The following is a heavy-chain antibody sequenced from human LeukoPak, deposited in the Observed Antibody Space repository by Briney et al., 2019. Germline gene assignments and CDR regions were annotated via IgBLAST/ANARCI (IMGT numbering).Heavy chain of an antibody. CDR2: INPNSGGT. Sequence: ASVKVSCKASGYTFTGYYMHWVRQAPGQGLEWMGWINPNSGGTNYAQKFQGRVTMTRDTSISTAYMELSRLRSDDTVVYYCARDFPLEYCSSTSCYNPWGQGTLVTVSS. CDR3: ARDFPLEYCSSTSCYNP. V-gene: IGHV1-2*02. CDR1: GYTFTGYY. D-gene: IGHD2-2*02. J-gene: IGHJ5*02.